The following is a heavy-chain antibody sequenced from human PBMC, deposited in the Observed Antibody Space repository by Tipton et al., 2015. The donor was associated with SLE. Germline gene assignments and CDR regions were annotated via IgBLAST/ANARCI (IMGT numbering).Heavy chain of an antibody. J-gene: IGHJ4*02. CDR2: IWYDGSNK. CDR3: AKDWEDSGSYPPGDY. CDR1: GFTFSSYG. Sequence: RSLRLSCAASGFTFSSYGMHWVLQAPGKGLEWVAVIWYDGSNKYYADSVKGRFTISRDNSKNTLYLQMNSLRAEDTAVYYCAKDWEDSGSYPPGDYWGQGTLVTVSS. V-gene: IGHV3-33*06. D-gene: IGHD1-26*01.